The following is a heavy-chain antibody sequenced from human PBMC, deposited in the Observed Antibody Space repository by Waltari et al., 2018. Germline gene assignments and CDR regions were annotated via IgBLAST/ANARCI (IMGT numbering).Heavy chain of an antibody. CDR3: ARGLDGYNYSGDWGFDY. D-gene: IGHD5-12*01. CDR2: IYSGGST. J-gene: IGHJ4*02. V-gene: IGHV3-53*01. Sequence: EVQLVESGGGLIQPGGSLRLSCAASGFTVSSNYMSWVRQAPGKGLEWVSVIYSGGSTYYADSVKGRFTISRDNSKNTLYLQMNSLRAEDTAVYYCARGLDGYNYSGDWGFDYWGQGTLVTVSS. CDR1: GFTVSSNY.